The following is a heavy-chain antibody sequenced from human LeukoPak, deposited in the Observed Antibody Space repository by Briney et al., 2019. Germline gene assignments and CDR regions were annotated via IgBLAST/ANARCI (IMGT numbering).Heavy chain of an antibody. V-gene: IGHV1-18*01. CDR1: GYTFTSYG. J-gene: IGHJ4*02. CDR3: ARIAYYDFWSGSHAHFDY. D-gene: IGHD3-3*01. Sequence: GASVKVSCKASGYTFTSYGISWVRQAPGQGLEWMGWISAYNGKTNYAQKLQGRVTMTTDTSTSTAYMGLRSLRSDDTAVYYCARIAYYDFWSGSHAHFDYWGQGTLVTVSS. CDR2: ISAYNGKT.